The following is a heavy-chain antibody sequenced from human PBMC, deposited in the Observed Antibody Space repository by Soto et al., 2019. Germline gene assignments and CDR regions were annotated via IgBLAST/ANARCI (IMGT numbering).Heavy chain of an antibody. CDR3: ARVVTIFGVVDYYYYYGMDV. V-gene: IGHV4-30-4*01. D-gene: IGHD3-3*01. CDR1: GGSISSGDYY. CDR2: IYYSGST. Sequence: KPSETLSLTCTVSGGSISSGDYYWSWIRQPPGKGLEWIGYIYYSGSTYYNPSLKSRVTISVDTSKNQFSLKLSSVTAADTAVYYYARVVTIFGVVDYYYYYGMDVWGQGTTVTVSS. J-gene: IGHJ6*02.